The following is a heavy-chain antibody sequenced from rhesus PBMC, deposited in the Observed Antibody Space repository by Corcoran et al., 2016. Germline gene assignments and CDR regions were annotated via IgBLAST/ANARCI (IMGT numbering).Heavy chain of an antibody. CDR1: GDSVATNH. CDR3: VRSSNPNNEFAY. V-gene: IGHV4S6*01. Sequence: QVQLQESGPGLVKPSATLALTCIDSGDSVATNHCNSLRQAPGKGLEWIGRIYGSAGNTDYNPSLKSRLTISRDTSKNQFSLKVNSVTAADTAVYYCVRSSNPNNEFAYWGQGVLVTVSS. J-gene: IGHJ4*01. CDR2: IYGSAGNT. D-gene: IGHD1-20*01.